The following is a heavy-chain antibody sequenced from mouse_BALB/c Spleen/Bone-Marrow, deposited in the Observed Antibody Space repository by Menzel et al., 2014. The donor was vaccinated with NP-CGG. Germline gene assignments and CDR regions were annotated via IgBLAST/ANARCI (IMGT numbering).Heavy chain of an antibody. V-gene: IGHV5-12-1*01. D-gene: IGHD1-1*01. CDR1: GFAFSSYD. CDR3: AREVLRDYFDY. CDR2: ISSGGGST. J-gene: IGHJ2*01. Sequence: EVNVVESGGGLVKPGGSLKLSCAASGFAFSSYDMSWVRQTPEKRLEWVAYISSGGGSTYYPDTVKGRFTISRDNAKNTRYLQMSSLKSEDTAMYYCAREVLRDYFDYWGQGTTLTVSS.